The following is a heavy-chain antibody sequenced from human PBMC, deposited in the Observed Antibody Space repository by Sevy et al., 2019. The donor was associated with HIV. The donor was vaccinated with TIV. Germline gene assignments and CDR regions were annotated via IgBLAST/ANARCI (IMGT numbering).Heavy chain of an antibody. J-gene: IGHJ4*02. CDR1: GFTLSDAW. CDR2: IKSKADGGPT. Sequence: GGSLRLSCAASGFTLSDAWMSWVRQAPGKGLEWVGRIKSKADGGPTDYAAPVKGRFTISRDESKNTLYLQMNSLKTEDTAVYYCTTDAHDFTNYPSPYYFDQWGQETLVTVSS. V-gene: IGHV3-15*01. D-gene: IGHD4-4*01. CDR3: TTDAHDFTNYPSPYYFDQ.